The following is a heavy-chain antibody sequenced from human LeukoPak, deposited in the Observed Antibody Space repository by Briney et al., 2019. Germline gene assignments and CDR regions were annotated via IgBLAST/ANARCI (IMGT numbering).Heavy chain of an antibody. Sequence: PGGSLRLSCAASGFTFSNYMMHWVRRAPGKGPVWVSRINRDGSSANYADSVKGRFTISRDNAKNTLYLQMNSLRAEDTAVYYCARRVSAKSLDYWGQGTLVTVSS. V-gene: IGHV3-74*01. D-gene: IGHD5-18*01. CDR2: INRDGSSA. CDR1: GFTFSNYM. CDR3: ARRVSAKSLDY. J-gene: IGHJ4*02.